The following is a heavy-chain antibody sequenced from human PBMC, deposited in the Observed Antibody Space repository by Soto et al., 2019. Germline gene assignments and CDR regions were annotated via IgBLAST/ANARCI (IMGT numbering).Heavy chain of an antibody. Sequence: SESLSLTCAVSGGSISSSNWWSWVRQPPGKGLEWIGEINYSGSTNYNPSLKRRVTISVDTSKNQVSLKVTSVAAADTAMYYCARGAGYDDFDFWGQGTQVTVSS. J-gene: IGHJ4*02. V-gene: IGHV4-4*02. CDR3: ARGAGYDDFDF. CDR1: GGSISSSNW. D-gene: IGHD3-9*01. CDR2: INYSGST.